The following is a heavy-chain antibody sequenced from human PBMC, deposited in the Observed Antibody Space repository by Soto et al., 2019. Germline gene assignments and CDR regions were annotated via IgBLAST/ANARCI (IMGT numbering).Heavy chain of an antibody. V-gene: IGHV4-34*01. CDR2: INHSGST. CDR1: GGSFSGYY. D-gene: IGHD6-19*01. CDR3: ARPVAGSPYYFDY. J-gene: IGHJ4*02. Sequence: SETLSLTCAVSGGSFSGYYWSWIRQPPGKGLEWIGEINHSGSTNYNPSLKSRVTISVDTSKNQFSLKLSSVTAADTAVYYCARPVAGSPYYFDYWGQGTLVTV.